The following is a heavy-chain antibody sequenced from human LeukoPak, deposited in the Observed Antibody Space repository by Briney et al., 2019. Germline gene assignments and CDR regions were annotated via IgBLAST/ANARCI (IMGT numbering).Heavy chain of an antibody. D-gene: IGHD3-3*01. Sequence: ASVKVSCKASGGTFSSYTISWVRQAPGQGLEWMGRIIPILGIAYYAQKFQGRVTITADKSTSTAYMELSSLRSEDTAVYYCASLPSGGYYYYYGMDVWGQGTTVTVSS. V-gene: IGHV1-69*02. CDR3: ASLPSGGYYYYYGMDV. J-gene: IGHJ6*02. CDR2: IIPILGIA. CDR1: GGTFSSYT.